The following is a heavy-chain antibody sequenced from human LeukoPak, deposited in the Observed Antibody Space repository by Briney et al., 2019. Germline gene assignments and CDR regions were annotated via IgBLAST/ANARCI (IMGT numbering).Heavy chain of an antibody. CDR1: GGTFSSYA. Sequence: SVKVSCKASGGTFSSYAISWVRQVPGQGLEWRGGIIPIFGTANYAQKFQGRVTITTDESTSTAYMELSSLRSEDTAVYYCARDLTKGYCSGRSCYDRYGPWRQGTLAIVTS. CDR2: IIPIFGTA. V-gene: IGHV1-69*05. D-gene: IGHD2-15*01. CDR3: ARDLTKGYCSGRSCYDRYGP. J-gene: IGHJ5*02.